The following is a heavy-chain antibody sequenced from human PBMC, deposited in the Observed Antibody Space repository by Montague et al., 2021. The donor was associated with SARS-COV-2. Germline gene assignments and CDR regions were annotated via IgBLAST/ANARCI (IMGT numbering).Heavy chain of an antibody. CDR3: ARLRDGVVPSPILGVGPYYSYYCMDV. J-gene: IGHJ6*01. D-gene: IGHD3-10*01. CDR1: GTSFSVYY. Sequence: SETLSLTCAVHGTSFSVYYWNWIRQPPGKGLEWLGEINHGGSTKYSPSLKSRLTISADTSKNQFSLKLTSVAAAATAVFYCARLRDGVVPSPILGVGPYYSYYCMDVWGQGTTVTVSP. CDR2: INHGGST. V-gene: IGHV4-34*01.